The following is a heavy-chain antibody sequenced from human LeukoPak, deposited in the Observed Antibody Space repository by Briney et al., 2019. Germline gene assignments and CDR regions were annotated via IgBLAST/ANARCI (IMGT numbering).Heavy chain of an antibody. J-gene: IGHJ4*02. CDR1: GFTLRSYA. CDR2: ISGGGGST. V-gene: IGHV3-23*01. CDR3: ARQPDDSSGWNNGQDFFDY. Sequence: SEGSLRLSCAASGFTLRSYAMSWVRQAPGKGLEWVSGISGGGGSTYYADSVKGRFTISRDNSKSTLLLQMNSLGAEDTAVYYCARQPDDSSGWNNGQDFFDYWGQGTLVTVSS. D-gene: IGHD6-19*01.